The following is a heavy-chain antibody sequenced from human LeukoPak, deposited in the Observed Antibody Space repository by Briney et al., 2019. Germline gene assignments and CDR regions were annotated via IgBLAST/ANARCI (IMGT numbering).Heavy chain of an antibody. Sequence: SETLSLTCTVSGGSISSGGYYWSWIRQHPGKGLEWIGYIYYSGSTYYNPSLKSRVTISVDTSKNQFSLKLSSVTAADTAVYYCVRGACSGGSCYEFDYWGQGTLVTVSS. CDR3: VRGACSGGSCYEFDY. CDR2: IYYSGST. V-gene: IGHV4-31*03. D-gene: IGHD2-15*01. J-gene: IGHJ4*02. CDR1: GGSISSGGYY.